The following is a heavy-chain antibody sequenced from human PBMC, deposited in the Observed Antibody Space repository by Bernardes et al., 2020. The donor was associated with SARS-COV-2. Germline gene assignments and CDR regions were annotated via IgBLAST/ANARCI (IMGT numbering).Heavy chain of an antibody. CDR1: GFTFSTYA. CDR3: AKTLRSTVDWLLYDRNKAYGMDV. CDR2: ISGSGGRA. D-gene: IGHD3-3*01. V-gene: IGHV3-23*01. Sequence: GGSLRLSCAASGFTFSTYAMNWVRLAPGEGLEWVAGISGSGGRAYYADSVKGRFSISRDNSKDTLYLQVNSLRTEDTAVYYCAKTLRSTVDWLLYDRNKAYGMDVWGQGTTVTVSS. J-gene: IGHJ6*02.